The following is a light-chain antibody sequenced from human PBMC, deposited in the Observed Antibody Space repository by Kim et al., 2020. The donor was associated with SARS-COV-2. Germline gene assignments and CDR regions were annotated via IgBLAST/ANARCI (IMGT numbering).Light chain of an antibody. CDR2: DAS. CDR3: QQRSNWPLT. V-gene: IGKV3-11*01. J-gene: IGKJ4*01. CDR1: QSVSSY. Sequence: EIVLTQSPATLSLSPGERATLSCRASQSVSSYLVWYQQKPGQAPRLLIYDASNRATGIPARFGGSGSGTDFALTISSLEPEDFAVYYCQQRSNWPLTFGGGTKVDIK.